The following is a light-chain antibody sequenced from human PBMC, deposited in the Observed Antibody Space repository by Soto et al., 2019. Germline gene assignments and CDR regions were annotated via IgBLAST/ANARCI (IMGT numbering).Light chain of an antibody. V-gene: IGKV1-5*01. CDR3: QQYNSYPLT. Sequence: DIQMTQSPSSLSASVGDRVTITCRASQTISRYLNWYQQKPGKAPKLLINDASNLESGVPSRFSGSGSATEFTLTISSLQPDDSATYYCQQYNSYPLTFGGGTKVDIK. J-gene: IGKJ4*01. CDR2: DAS. CDR1: QTISRY.